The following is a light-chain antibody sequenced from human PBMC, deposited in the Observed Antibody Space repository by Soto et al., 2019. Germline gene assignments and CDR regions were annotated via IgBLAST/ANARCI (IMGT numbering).Light chain of an antibody. Sequence: EIVLTQSPGTLSLSPGEGATLSCRASQSLTNNYLAWYQQQKPGQAPRLLIYGASSRATGIPDRFSGSGSGTDFTLTISRLEPEDFAVYYCQQYGSSPLTFGGGTNVEIK. J-gene: IGKJ4*01. CDR2: GAS. CDR3: QQYGSSPLT. V-gene: IGKV3-20*01. CDR1: QSLTNNY.